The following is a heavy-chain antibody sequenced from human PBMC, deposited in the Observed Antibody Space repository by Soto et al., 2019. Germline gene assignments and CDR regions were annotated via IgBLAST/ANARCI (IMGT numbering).Heavy chain of an antibody. D-gene: IGHD3-22*01. CDR3: AADRGYNSSGYHFDY. J-gene: IGHJ4*02. V-gene: IGHV1-58*01. CDR1: GFTFTSSA. Sequence: GASVKVSCKASGFTFTSSAVQWVRQARGKRLEWIGWIVVGSANTNYAQTFQERVTNTRDKSTSTAHMELRSLRCEDKGVYYCAADRGYNSSGYHFDYWGQGTLVTVSS. CDR2: IVVGSANT.